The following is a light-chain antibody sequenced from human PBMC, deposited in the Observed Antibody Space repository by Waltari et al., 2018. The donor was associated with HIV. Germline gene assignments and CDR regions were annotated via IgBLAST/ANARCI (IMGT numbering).Light chain of an antibody. J-gene: IGLJ3*02. CDR1: SLRSYY. Sequence: SSELTQDPAVSVALGQTVRITCQGDSLRSYYASWYQQKPGQAPVLVIYGKNNRPSGSPDRFSGSSSGNTASLTITGAQAEDDADYYCNSRDSSGNQWVFGGGTKLTVL. CDR3: NSRDSSGNQWV. V-gene: IGLV3-19*01. CDR2: GKN.